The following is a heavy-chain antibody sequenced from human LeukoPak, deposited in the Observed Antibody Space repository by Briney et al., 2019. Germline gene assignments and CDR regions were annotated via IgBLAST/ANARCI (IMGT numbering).Heavy chain of an antibody. V-gene: IGHV3-48*01. CDR2: ISRSSSTI. CDR3: ARATPYWAYFDY. CDR1: GFTFSSYS. Sequence: PGGSLRLSCAASGFTFSSYSMNWVRQAPGKGLEWVSYISRSSSTIYYADSVKGRFTISRDNAKNSLYLQMNSLRAEDTAVYYCARATPYWAYFDYWGQGTLVTVSS. D-gene: IGHD2-8*02. J-gene: IGHJ4*02.